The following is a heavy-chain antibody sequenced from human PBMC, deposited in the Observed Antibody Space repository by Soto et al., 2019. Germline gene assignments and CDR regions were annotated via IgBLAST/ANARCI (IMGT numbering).Heavy chain of an antibody. CDR3: ARVGYDILTGDYYGMDV. V-gene: IGHV3-74*01. CDR2: INSDGSST. CDR1: GFTFSSYG. D-gene: IGHD3-9*01. J-gene: IGHJ6*02. Sequence: PGGSLRLSCAASGFTFSSYGMHWVRQAPGKGLVWVSCINSDGSSTSYADSVKGRFTISRDNAKNTLYLQMNSLRAEDTAVYYCARVGYDILTGDYYGMDVWGQGTTVTVSS.